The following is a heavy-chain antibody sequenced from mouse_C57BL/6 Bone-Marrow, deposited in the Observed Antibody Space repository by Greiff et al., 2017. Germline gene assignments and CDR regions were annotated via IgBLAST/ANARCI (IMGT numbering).Heavy chain of an antibody. CDR3: ARNGNYYGSLSYAMDY. CDR2: IWSGGST. D-gene: IGHD1-1*01. Sequence: VQLKESGPGLVQPSQSLSITCTVSGFSLTSYGVHWVRQSPGKGLEWLGVIWSGGSTDYNAAFISRLSISKDNSKSQVFFKMNSLQADDTAIYYCARNGNYYGSLSYAMDYWGQGTSVTVSS. CDR1: GFSLTSYG. V-gene: IGHV2-2*01. J-gene: IGHJ4*01.